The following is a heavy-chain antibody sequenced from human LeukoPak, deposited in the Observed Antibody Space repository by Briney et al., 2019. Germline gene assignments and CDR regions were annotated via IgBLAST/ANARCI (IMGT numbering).Heavy chain of an antibody. CDR1: GYTFTGYY. J-gene: IGHJ5*02. CDR3: ARDLDWFDP. CDR2: INAGNGNT. Sequence: GASVKVSCTASGYTFTGYYMHWVRQAPGQGLEWMGWINAGNGNTKYPQKFQGRVTITRDTSASTAYMELSSLRSEDTAVYYCARDLDWFDPWGQGTLVTVSS. V-gene: IGHV1/OR15-3*02.